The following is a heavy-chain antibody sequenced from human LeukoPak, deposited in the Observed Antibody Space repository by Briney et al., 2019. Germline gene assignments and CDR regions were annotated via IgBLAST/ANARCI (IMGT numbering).Heavy chain of an antibody. V-gene: IGHV4-39*01. Sequence: PSETLSLTCAVSGASISGSGYYWGWIRQPPGKGLEWIGNIYSSGSTYYNPSLKSRVTISVDTSKNQFSLKLSSVTAADTAVYYCARPYLRGTVVNNWFDPWGQGTLVTVSS. D-gene: IGHD4-23*01. CDR1: GASISGSGYY. J-gene: IGHJ5*02. CDR3: ARPYLRGTVVNNWFDP. CDR2: IYSSGST.